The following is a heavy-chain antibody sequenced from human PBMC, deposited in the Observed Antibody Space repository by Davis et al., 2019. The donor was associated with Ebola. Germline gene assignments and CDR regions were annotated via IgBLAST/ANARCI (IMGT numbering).Heavy chain of an antibody. Sequence: GESLKISCDPSSFLFPPFSMHWVRQAPGKGLEWVSSIWYEGTDGNYADSVRGRFIISRDDSKNTLYLQMNSLRAEDTAVYYCAKDVRGFNRPMDYWGQGTLVTVSS. J-gene: IGHJ4*02. CDR1: SFLFPPFS. V-gene: IGHV3-33*03. D-gene: IGHD2/OR15-2a*01. CDR2: IWYEGTDG. CDR3: AKDVRGFNRPMDY.